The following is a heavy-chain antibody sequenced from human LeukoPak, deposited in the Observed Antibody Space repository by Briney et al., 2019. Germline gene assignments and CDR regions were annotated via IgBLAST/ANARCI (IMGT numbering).Heavy chain of an antibody. Sequence: ASVKVSCKASGYTFTGYYMHWVRQAPGQGLEWMGWINPNSGDTNYAQKFQGRVTMTRDTSISTAYMELSRLRSDDTAVYYCARDPPPIWPTVTYYFDHWGQGTLVTVSS. CDR3: ARDPPPIWPTVTYYFDH. CDR2: INPNSGDT. CDR1: GYTFTGYY. V-gene: IGHV1-2*02. J-gene: IGHJ4*02. D-gene: IGHD4-17*01.